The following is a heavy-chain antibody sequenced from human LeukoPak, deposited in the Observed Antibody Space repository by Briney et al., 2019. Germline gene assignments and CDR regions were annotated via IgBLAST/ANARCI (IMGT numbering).Heavy chain of an antibody. Sequence: GGSLRLSCAASGFTFSSYSMNWVSQAPGKGLEWVSYISSSSSTIYYADSVKGRFTISRDNAKNSLYLQMNSLRAEDTAVYYCARRHYDFWSGYSGDYYMDVWGKGTTVTVSS. D-gene: IGHD3-3*01. CDR1: GFTFSSYS. J-gene: IGHJ6*03. CDR2: ISSSSSTI. V-gene: IGHV3-48*01. CDR3: ARRHYDFWSGYSGDYYMDV.